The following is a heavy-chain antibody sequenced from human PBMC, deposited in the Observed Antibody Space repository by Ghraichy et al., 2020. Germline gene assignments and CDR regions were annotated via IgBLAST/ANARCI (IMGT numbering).Heavy chain of an antibody. V-gene: IGHV3-30*02. CDR1: GFTFSTYD. D-gene: IGHD1-1*01. Sequence: GGSLRLSCAASGFTFSTYDMHWVRQAPGKGLEWVAVIRYDGGDKSYADSLKGRFTISRDNSKNTLFLQMSSLRPEDTAIFYCAKTYTMGEHATGPSRMLRTLDYWGQGTLVTVSS. CDR3: AKTYTMGEHATGPSRMLRTLDY. J-gene: IGHJ4*02. CDR2: IRYDGGDK.